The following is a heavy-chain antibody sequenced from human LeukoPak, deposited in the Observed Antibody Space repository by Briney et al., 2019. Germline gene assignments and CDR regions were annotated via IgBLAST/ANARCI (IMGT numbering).Heavy chain of an antibody. CDR3: ARDPLPSYSSSWYGLTGGWFDP. D-gene: IGHD6-13*01. CDR2: INPSGGST. J-gene: IGHJ5*02. CDR1: GYTFTGYY. V-gene: IGHV1-46*01. Sequence: ASVKVSCKASGYTFTGYYMHWVRQAPGQGLEWMGIINPSGGSTSYAQKFQGRVTMTRDTSTSTVYMELSSLRSEDTAVYYCARDPLPSYSSSWYGLTGGWFDPWGQGTLVTVSS.